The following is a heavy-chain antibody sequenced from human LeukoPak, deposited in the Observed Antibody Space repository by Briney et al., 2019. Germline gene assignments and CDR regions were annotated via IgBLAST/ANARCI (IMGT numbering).Heavy chain of an antibody. V-gene: IGHV4-34*01. CDR3: ASTERCSTTCPLDY. J-gene: IGHJ4*02. Sequence: PETLSLTCAVYGESLSGYYWSWIRQPPGKGLEWIGEINHSGSTNYNPSLKSRVTISLDTSKNQLSLKLSSVTAADTAVYYCASTERCSTTCPLDYWGQGTLVTVSS. D-gene: IGHD2-2*01. CDR1: GESLSGYY. CDR2: INHSGST.